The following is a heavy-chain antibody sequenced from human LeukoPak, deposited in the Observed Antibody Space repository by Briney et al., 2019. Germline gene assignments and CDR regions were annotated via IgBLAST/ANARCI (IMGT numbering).Heavy chain of an antibody. D-gene: IGHD1-1*01. V-gene: IGHV1-69*05. CDR1: GGTFISYA. CDR2: IIPIFGTA. CDR3: ARAGTTGTPGFDY. Sequence: ASVKVSCKASGGTFISYAISWVRQAPGQGLEWMGGIIPIFGTANYAQKFQGRVTITTDESTSTAYMELSSLRSEDTAVYYCARAGTTGTPGFDYWGRGTLVTVSS. J-gene: IGHJ4*02.